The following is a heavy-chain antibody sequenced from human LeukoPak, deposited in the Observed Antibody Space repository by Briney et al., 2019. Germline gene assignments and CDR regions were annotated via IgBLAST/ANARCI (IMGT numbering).Heavy chain of an antibody. CDR1: GVTFSTYN. Sequence: PGGSLRLSCAASGVTFSTYNMNWVRQAPGKGLEWVSSITSSSSYIFYADSVKGRFTISRDNAKNSLYLQMNSLRAEDTPVYYCARYSGTYRDFWGQGTLVTVSS. D-gene: IGHD1-26*01. J-gene: IGHJ4*02. V-gene: IGHV3-21*01. CDR3: ARYSGTYRDF. CDR2: ITSSSSYI.